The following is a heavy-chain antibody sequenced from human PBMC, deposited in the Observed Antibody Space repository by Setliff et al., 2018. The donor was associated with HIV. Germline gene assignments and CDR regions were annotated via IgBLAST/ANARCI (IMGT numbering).Heavy chain of an antibody. D-gene: IGHD5-18*01. J-gene: IGHJ4*02. CDR1: GYSISSGYY. CDR2: IYYNGNT. Sequence: PSETLSLTCIVSGYSISSGYYWGWIRQPPGKGLEWIGTIYYNGNTNYNTSLKSRVTISVDTSKNQFSLKLSSVTAADTAVYFCARLRGYSYHFDNWGQGTLVTVSS. CDR3: ARLRGYSYHFDN. V-gene: IGHV4-38-2*02.